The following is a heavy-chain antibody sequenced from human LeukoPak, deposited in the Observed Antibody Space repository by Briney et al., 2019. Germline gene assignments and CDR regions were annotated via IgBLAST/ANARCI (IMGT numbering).Heavy chain of an antibody. CDR2: INHSGST. Sequence: SETLSLTCAVYGGSFSSYYWSWIRQPPGKGLEWIGEINHSGSTNYNPSLKSRVTISVDTSKNQFSPKLSSVTAADTAVYYCARIYRVATTGTGAFDIWGQGTVVTVSS. J-gene: IGHJ3*02. CDR3: ARIYRVATTGTGAFDI. CDR1: GGSFSSYY. D-gene: IGHD5-12*01. V-gene: IGHV4-34*01.